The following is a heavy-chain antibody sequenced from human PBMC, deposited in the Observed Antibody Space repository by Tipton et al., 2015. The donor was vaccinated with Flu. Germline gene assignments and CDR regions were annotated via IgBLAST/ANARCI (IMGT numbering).Heavy chain of an antibody. Sequence: TLSLTCTVSGGPISSGGDYWGWIRQPPGKGLEWIGNVLQAGSSYYNPSLRSRVSISLDRPKNQFSLRLTSVTAADTAVYYCARRDYSNYVSEPRNWFDPWGQGTLVTVSS. CDR1: GGPISSGGDY. CDR2: VLQAGSS. J-gene: IGHJ5*02. D-gene: IGHD4-11*01. CDR3: ARRDYSNYVSEPRNWFDP. V-gene: IGHV4-39*07.